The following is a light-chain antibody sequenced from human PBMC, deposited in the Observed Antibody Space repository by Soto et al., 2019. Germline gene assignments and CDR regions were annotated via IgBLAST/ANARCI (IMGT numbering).Light chain of an antibody. J-gene: IGKJ1*01. CDR1: QSISSW. Sequence: DIQMTQSPSTLSASVGDRFTSTCRASQSISSWLAWYQQKPGKAPXXLIYDASSLESGVPSRFSGIGSGTEFTLTISSLKPDDFATYYCQQYNSYWTFGQGTKVDIK. CDR2: DAS. V-gene: IGKV1-5*01. CDR3: QQYNSYWT.